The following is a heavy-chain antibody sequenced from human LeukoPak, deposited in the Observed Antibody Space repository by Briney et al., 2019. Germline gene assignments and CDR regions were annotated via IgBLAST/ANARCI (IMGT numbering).Heavy chain of an antibody. J-gene: IGHJ4*02. CDR2: VCVGGTT. CDR3: AKDLVGVPASSPYYFDY. Sequence: GGSLRLSCAASGFTLSSYAMSWVRQAPRRGRAWVSTVCVGGTTLYEGSVKGRLTISRDNSKNTLFLQMNSLSAEDTAVYYCAKDLVGVPASSPYYFDYWGQGTLVTVSS. V-gene: IGHV3-23*01. D-gene: IGHD2-2*01. CDR1: GFTLSSYA.